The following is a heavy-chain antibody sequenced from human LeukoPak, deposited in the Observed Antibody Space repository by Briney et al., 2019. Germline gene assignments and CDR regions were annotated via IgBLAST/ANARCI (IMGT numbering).Heavy chain of an antibody. J-gene: IGHJ4*02. CDR1: GFTFSIYA. V-gene: IGHV3-23*01. D-gene: IGHD3-22*01. CDR2: ITSRGEST. CDR3: ARDRPNYYGSDGHYYRRDGDY. Sequence: GGSLRLSCAASGFTFSIYAMSWVRQAPGKGLQWVSSITSRGESTWYADSVKGRFTITRDNSENTLYLQMHSLRAEDTAVYYCARDRPNYYGSDGHYYRRDGDYWGRGTLVSVSS.